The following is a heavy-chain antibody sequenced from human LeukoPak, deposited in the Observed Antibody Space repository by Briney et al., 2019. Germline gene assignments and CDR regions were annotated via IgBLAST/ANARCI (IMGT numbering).Heavy chain of an antibody. CDR1: GFSFSTYA. D-gene: IGHD5-18*01. Sequence: PGRSLRLSCAASGFSFSTYAMSSVRQPPGKGLEWVSSISGGGTTTYYADCVRGRFTFSRDSSKNTLYLQMNNLRAEDTAVYYCARIYGYFDYWGQGTLVTASS. CDR3: ARIYGYFDY. V-gene: IGHV3-23*01. CDR2: ISGGGTTT. J-gene: IGHJ4*02.